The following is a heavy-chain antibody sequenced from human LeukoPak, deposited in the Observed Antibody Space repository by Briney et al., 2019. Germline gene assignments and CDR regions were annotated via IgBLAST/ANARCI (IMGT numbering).Heavy chain of an antibody. CDR1: GFTFSSYP. Sequence: PGGSLRLSCSSSGFTFSSYPMHWVRQAPGKGLEYVSTISSNGDNTYYADSVKGRFTISRDNSKNTLYLQMNSLRAEDTAMYYCANSFRGYSPPDAFDIWGQGTMVTVSS. D-gene: IGHD3-10*01. V-gene: IGHV3-64*04. CDR3: ANSFRGYSPPDAFDI. CDR2: ISSNGDNT. J-gene: IGHJ3*02.